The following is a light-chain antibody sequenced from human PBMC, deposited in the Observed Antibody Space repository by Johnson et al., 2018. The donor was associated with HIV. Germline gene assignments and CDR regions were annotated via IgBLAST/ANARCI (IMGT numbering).Light chain of an antibody. J-gene: IGLJ1*01. CDR1: SSNIGDIY. Sequence: QSVLTQPPSVSAAPGQKVTISCSGSSSNIGDIYVSWYQQLPRTAPKLLIYENNKRPSGIPDRFSGSKSGTSATLGITGLQTGDEADYYCGTWDNSLNTGAVFGTGTKVTV. V-gene: IGLV1-51*02. CDR3: GTWDNSLNTGAV. CDR2: ENN.